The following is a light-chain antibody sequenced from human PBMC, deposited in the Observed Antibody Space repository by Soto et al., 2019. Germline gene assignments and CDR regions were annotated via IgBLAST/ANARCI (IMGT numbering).Light chain of an antibody. V-gene: IGKV1-5*01. CDR3: QQYNSVSLLT. Sequence: DIQMTQSPSTLSATAGDRVTITCRASQSISSWLAWYQHKPGKAPKLLIYDASNLDSGVPSRFSGSGSGTEFSLTISNLQPDDCATYYCQQYNSVSLLTFGGGTKVDIK. J-gene: IGKJ4*01. CDR2: DAS. CDR1: QSISSW.